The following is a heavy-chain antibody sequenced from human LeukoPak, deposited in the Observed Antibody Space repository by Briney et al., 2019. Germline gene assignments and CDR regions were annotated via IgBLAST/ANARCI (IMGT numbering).Heavy chain of an antibody. CDR2: IYHSGST. CDR3: ARDGYGSGSYRSYYYYYMDV. V-gene: IGHV4-4*02. J-gene: IGHJ6*03. CDR1: GGSISSSNW. D-gene: IGHD3-10*01. Sequence: PSGTLSLTCAVSGGSISSSNWWSWVRQPPGKGLEWIGEIYHSGSTNYNPSLKSRVTMSVDTSKNQFSLKLSSVTAADTAVYYCARDGYGSGSYRSYYYYYMDVWGKGTTVTVSS.